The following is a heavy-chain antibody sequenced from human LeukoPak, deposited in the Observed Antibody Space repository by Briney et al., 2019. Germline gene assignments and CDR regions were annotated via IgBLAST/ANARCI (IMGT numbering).Heavy chain of an antibody. D-gene: IGHD3-22*01. Sequence: PSETLSLTCAVYGGSLTGYYRSWIRQPPGKGLEWIGEINHSGSANYNPSLKSRVTISVDTSMNQFSLKLSSVTAADTAVYYCARTPISDFYDSAGYYYESRILFDYWGQGTLVTVSS. V-gene: IGHV4-34*01. CDR2: INHSGSA. CDR1: GGSLTGYY. J-gene: IGHJ4*02. CDR3: ARTPISDFYDSAGYYYESRILFDY.